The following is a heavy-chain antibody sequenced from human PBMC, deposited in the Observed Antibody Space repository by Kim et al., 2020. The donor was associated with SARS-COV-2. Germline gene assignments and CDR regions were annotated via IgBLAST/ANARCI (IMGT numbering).Heavy chain of an antibody. J-gene: IGHJ4*02. D-gene: IGHD6-19*01. V-gene: IGHV3-74*01. Sequence: ADSVKGRFPIYRDNAKNTLYLQMNSLTDEDTAMYYCARETAVTGEYYFDFWGQGSLVTVSS. CDR3: ARETAVTGEYYFDF.